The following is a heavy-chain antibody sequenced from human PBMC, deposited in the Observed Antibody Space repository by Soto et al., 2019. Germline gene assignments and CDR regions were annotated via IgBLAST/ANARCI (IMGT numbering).Heavy chain of an antibody. CDR1: VGSISSGGYS. V-gene: IGHV4-30-2*01. J-gene: IGHJ4*02. CDR3: ARDGWKCSGGSCYSQTYFDY. D-gene: IGHD2-15*01. CDR2: IYHSGST. Sequence: SETLSLTCAVSVGSISSGGYSWSWFRQPPGKGLEWIGYIYHSGSTYYNPSLKSRVTISVDRSKNQFSLKLSSVTAADTAVYYCARDGWKCSGGSCYSQTYFDYWGQGTLVTVSS.